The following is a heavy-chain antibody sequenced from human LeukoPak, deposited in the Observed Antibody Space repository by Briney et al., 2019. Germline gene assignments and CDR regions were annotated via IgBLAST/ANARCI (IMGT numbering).Heavy chain of an antibody. D-gene: IGHD3-10*01. CDR3: AGTYGSGSYPNY. J-gene: IGHJ4*02. Sequence: PGGSLRLSCAASGFTFSNHDMNWVRQAPGKGLEWVSSISSSSSYIYYADSVKGRFAISRDNAKNSLYLQMYSLRAEDTAVYYCAGTYGSGSYPNYWGQGTLVTVSS. CDR1: GFTFSNHD. CDR2: ISSSSSYI. V-gene: IGHV3-21*01.